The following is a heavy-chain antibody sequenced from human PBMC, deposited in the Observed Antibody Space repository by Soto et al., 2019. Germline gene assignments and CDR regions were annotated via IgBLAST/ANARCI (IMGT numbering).Heavy chain of an antibody. CDR2: IGWDSGKI. Sequence: EVQLVESGGDLVQPGRSLRLSCAATGFNFDEFAMHCVRQAPGKGLEWVSGIGWDSGKIGYAESVKGRFIVSRDSTKKSLYLQMNDLRPEDTALYFCAKDAGSTWFNYFDSWGQGTLVSVSS. CDR3: AKDAGSTWFNYFDS. V-gene: IGHV3-9*01. CDR1: GFNFDEFA. J-gene: IGHJ4*02. D-gene: IGHD6-13*01.